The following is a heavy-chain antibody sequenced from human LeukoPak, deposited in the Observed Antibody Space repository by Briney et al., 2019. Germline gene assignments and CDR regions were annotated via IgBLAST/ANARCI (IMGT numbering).Heavy chain of an antibody. J-gene: IGHJ5*02. CDR3: ARSQKVIVVVTNWFDP. CDR2: IYYSGST. V-gene: IGHV4-39*01. CDR1: GGSISSSSYY. D-gene: IGHD2-21*02. Sequence: SETLSLTCTVSGGSISSSSYYWGWIRQPPGKGLEWIGSIYYSGSTYYNPSLKSRVTISVDTSKNQFSLKLSSATAADTAVYYCARSQKVIVVVTNWFDPWGQGTLVTVSS.